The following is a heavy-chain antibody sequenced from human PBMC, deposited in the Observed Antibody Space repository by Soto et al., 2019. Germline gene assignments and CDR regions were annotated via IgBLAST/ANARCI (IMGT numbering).Heavy chain of an antibody. D-gene: IGHD3-16*01. V-gene: IGHV1-18*01. CDR1: GYTFTSYS. Sequence: QVQLVQSGAEVKKPGASVKVSCKASGYTFTSYSISWVRQAPGQGLEWMGWINAHNGNTKYAQKVQGRVTMTTDTSTSTAYMELRSLRSDDTAVYYCARDPALGGPFDYWGQGTLVTVSS. J-gene: IGHJ4*02. CDR2: INAHNGNT. CDR3: ARDPALGGPFDY.